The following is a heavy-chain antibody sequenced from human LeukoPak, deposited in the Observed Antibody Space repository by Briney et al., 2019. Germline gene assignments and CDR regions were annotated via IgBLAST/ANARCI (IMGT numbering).Heavy chain of an antibody. CDR2: INHSGST. Sequence: PSETLSLTCAVYGGSFSGYYWSWIRQPPGKGLEWIGEINHSGSTNYNPFLKSRVTISVDTSKSQFSLKLSSVTAADTAVYYCAREDTAMVDYWGQGTLVTVSS. J-gene: IGHJ4*02. D-gene: IGHD5-18*01. CDR3: AREDTAMVDY. CDR1: GGSFSGYY. V-gene: IGHV4-34*01.